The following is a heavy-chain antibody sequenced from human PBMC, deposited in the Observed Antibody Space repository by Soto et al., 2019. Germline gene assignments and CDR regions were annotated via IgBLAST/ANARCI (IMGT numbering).Heavy chain of an antibody. V-gene: IGHV6-1*01. J-gene: IGHJ4*02. CDR3: ARDRPSYGDCFDY. CDR1: GDSFSSNSAA. Sequence: SQTLSLTCAISGDSFSSNSAAWNWIRPSPSRGLEWLGRTYYRSKWYNDYAVSMKSRITINPDTSKNQFSLQLNSVTPEDTAVYYCARDRPSYGDCFDYWGQGTLVTVSS. CDR2: TYYRSKWYN. D-gene: IGHD4-17*01.